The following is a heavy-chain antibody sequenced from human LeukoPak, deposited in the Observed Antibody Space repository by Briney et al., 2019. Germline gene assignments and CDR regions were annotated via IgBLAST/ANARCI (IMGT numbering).Heavy chain of an antibody. D-gene: IGHD2-2*02. CDR1: GGSISSSSYY. Sequence: PSETLSLTCTVSGGSISSSSYYWGWIRQPPGKGLEWIGSIYYSGSTYYNPSLKSRVTISVDTSKNQFSLKLSSVTAADTAVYYCARHHPLYPYNWFDPWGQGTLVTVSS. J-gene: IGHJ5*02. V-gene: IGHV4-39*01. CDR3: ARHHPLYPYNWFDP. CDR2: IYYSGST.